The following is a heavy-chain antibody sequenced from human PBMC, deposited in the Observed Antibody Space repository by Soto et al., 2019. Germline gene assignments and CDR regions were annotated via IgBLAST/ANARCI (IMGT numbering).Heavy chain of an antibody. Sequence: ESGGGLVQPGGSLRLSCAASGFAFSRYAMTWVRQAPGKGLEWVSALSGSGATTYYADSVKGRFTISRDNSKNTLSLEMNSLRAEDTAVYYCAKPPESSSTFYYYGLDVWGQGTTVTVSS. CDR3: AKPPESSSTFYYYGLDV. V-gene: IGHV3-23*01. CDR2: LSGSGATT. CDR1: GFAFSRYA. J-gene: IGHJ6*02. D-gene: IGHD2-2*01.